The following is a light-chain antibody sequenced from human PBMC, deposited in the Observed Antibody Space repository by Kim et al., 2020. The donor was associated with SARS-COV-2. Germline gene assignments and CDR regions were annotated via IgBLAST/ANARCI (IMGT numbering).Light chain of an antibody. CDR2: YDS. CDR3: QVWDSSSDHPV. J-gene: IGLJ3*02. V-gene: IGLV3-21*04. Sequence: PGKTARISCGGNNIGSKSVHGYQQKPGQAPVLVIYYDSDRPSGIPERFSGSNSGNTATLTISRVEAGDEADYYCQVWDSSSDHPVCGGGTKLTVL. CDR1: NIGSKS.